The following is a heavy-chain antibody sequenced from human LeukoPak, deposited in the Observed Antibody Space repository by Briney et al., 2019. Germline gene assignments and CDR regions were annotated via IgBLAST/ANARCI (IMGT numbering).Heavy chain of an antibody. Sequence: GGPLRLSCAASGFTFSSYEVNWVRQAPGKGLEWVSYISSSGSTIYYADSPKGRFTISRDNAKNSLYLQMNSLRAEDTAVYYCASQYSSGWPPDYWGQGTLVTVSS. CDR1: GFTFSSYE. CDR3: ASQYSSGWPPDY. J-gene: IGHJ4*02. V-gene: IGHV3-48*03. CDR2: ISSSGSTI. D-gene: IGHD6-19*01.